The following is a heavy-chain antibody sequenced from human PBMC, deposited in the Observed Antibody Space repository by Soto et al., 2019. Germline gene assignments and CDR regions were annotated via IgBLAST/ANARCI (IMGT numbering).Heavy chain of an antibody. D-gene: IGHD3-10*01. CDR2: INHSGST. Sequence: SETLSLTCAVYGGSFSGYYWSWIRQPPGKGLEWFGEINHSGSTNYNPSLKSRVTISVDTSKNQFSLKLSSVTAADTAVYYCARGFTMVRGVMRAYSYYGMDVWGQGTTVTVSS. J-gene: IGHJ6*02. V-gene: IGHV4-34*01. CDR1: GGSFSGYY. CDR3: ARGFTMVRGVMRAYSYYGMDV.